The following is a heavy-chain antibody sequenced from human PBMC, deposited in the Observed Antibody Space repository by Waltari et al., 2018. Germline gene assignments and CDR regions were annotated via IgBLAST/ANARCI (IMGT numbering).Heavy chain of an antibody. CDR1: GVSITSNRHY. V-gene: IGHV4-39*02. J-gene: IGHJ3*01. CDR2: LSYTGAT. D-gene: IGHD5-12*01. CDR3: ATYIGASVGTAAFDV. Sequence: QLQLQESGPGLVKPSETLSLTCSVSGVSITSNRHYWGWIRQPHGQGLEWIGTLSYTGATDSSPSLQGRVTISRDTSKNHLSLTLGSVTAADTAVYYCATYIGASVGTAAFDVWGQGTMVTVSS.